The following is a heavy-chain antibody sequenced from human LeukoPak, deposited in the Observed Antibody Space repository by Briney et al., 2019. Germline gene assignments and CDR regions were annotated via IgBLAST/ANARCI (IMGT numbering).Heavy chain of an antibody. Sequence: PSETLSLTCTVSGGSISSYYWSWIRQPPGKGLEWIGYIYYSGSTNYNPSLKSRVTISVDTSKNQFSLKLSSVTAADTAVYYCARVSIVVVPAAIQNYYYYMDVWGKGTTVTVSS. V-gene: IGHV4-59*08. CDR3: ARVSIVVVPAAIQNYYYYMDV. D-gene: IGHD2-2*01. CDR1: GGSISSYY. CDR2: IYYSGST. J-gene: IGHJ6*03.